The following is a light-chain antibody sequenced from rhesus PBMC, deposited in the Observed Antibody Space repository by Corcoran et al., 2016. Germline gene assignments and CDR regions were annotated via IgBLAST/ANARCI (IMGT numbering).Light chain of an antibody. CDR1: QSVRSY. Sequence: EIVMTQSPATLSLSPGERATLSCRASQSVRSYVAWYQQKPDQAPRLLIYGASSRATGIPDRFSGSGSWTYFSLTISSLEPEDCAVYYCQQYSNWPTFGQGTKVEI. J-gene: IGKJ1*01. V-gene: IGKV3S9*01. CDR2: GAS. CDR3: QQYSNWPT.